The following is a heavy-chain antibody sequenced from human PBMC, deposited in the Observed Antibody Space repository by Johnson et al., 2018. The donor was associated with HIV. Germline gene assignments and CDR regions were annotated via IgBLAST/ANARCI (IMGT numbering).Heavy chain of an antibody. V-gene: IGHV3-33*03. CDR2: IWYDGSNK. Sequence: QMLLVESGGGVVQPGRSLRLSCAASGFTFSSYGMHWVRPAPGKGLAWVAVIWYDGSNKYYADSVKGRFTISRDNSKNTLYLQMNSLRVDDTAMYYCAKADTMAGDAFDIWGQGTMVTVSS. CDR3: AKADTMAGDAFDI. D-gene: IGHD2-2*01. J-gene: IGHJ3*02. CDR1: GFTFSSYG.